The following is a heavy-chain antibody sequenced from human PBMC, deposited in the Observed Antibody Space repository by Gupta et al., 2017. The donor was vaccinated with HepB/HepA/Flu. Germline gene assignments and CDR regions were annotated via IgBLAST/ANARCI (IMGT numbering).Heavy chain of an antibody. D-gene: IGHD4-23*01. Sequence: QVQLVESGGGVVQPRRPLRLSSASPGFTFISYGMHWVRQAPGKGLECVAVISYDGSNKYYADSVKGRFTISRDNSKNTLYLQMNSLRAEETAAYYCAKDPTTTVVTGYFDYWGQGTLGHRLL. CDR3: AKDPTTTVVTGYFDY. CDR2: ISYDGSNK. J-gene: IGHJ4*02. CDR1: GFTFISYG. V-gene: IGHV3-30*18.